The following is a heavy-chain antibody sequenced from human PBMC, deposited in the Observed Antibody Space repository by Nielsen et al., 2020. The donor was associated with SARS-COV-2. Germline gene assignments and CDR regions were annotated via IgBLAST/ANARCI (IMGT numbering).Heavy chain of an antibody. CDR3: ASSAPPSGFNWFDP. D-gene: IGHD3-22*01. J-gene: IGHJ5*02. CDR2: ISGNSDSA. V-gene: IGHV1-18*04. Sequence: ASVKVSCKASGYTFTKYGISWVRQAPGQGLEWMGWISGNSDSAKYVKKFLGRVIMTTDTSTSTAYLEVRSLRPDDTAVYYCASSAPPSGFNWFDPWGQGTLVTVSS. CDR1: GYTFTKYG.